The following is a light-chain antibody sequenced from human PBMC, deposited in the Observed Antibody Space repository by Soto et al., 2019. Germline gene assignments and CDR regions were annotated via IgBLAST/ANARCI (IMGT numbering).Light chain of an antibody. J-gene: IGKJ1*01. CDR1: QSISSN. CDR3: QQYGSSPPRT. Sequence: EIVLTQSPATLSMSPGERATLSCRASQSISSNLAWCQQKPGQAPRLLIYGASTRATDVPDRFSGSGSGADFTLTISRLEPEDFAVYYCQQYGSSPPRTFGQGTKVDIK. V-gene: IGKV3-20*01. CDR2: GAS.